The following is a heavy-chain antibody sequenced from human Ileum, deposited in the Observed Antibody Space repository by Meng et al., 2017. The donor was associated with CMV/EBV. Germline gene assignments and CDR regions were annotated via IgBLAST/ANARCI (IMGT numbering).Heavy chain of an antibody. Sequence: RQEWCRGLVKLAELPSATFTPCACSMSCGGHSWGWLRQPRGKRREWIGSKYFGGIADYSPSIKRRDTISLHATQKQFSLRLASVTAADSAVEFCARDLTYKWFYYWGQETLVTVSS. J-gene: IGHJ4*02. CDR1: ACSMSCGGHS. D-gene: IGHD1-20*01. V-gene: IGHV4-39*07. CDR2: KYFGGIA. CDR3: ARDLTYKWFYY.